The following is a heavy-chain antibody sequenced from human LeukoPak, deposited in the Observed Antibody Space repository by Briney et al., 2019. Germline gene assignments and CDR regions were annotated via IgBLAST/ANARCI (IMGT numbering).Heavy chain of an antibody. CDR3: ARSMVQGNWFDP. CDR1: GGTFRSYA. Sequence: SSVKLTCKASGGTFRSYAISRVRQAPGQGLEWMGGFIPIFGTANYAQKFQGRVTITADESTSTDYMELSSLRSEDTAVYYCARSMVQGNWFDPWGQGTLVTVSS. V-gene: IGHV1-69*01. D-gene: IGHD3-10*01. J-gene: IGHJ5*02. CDR2: FIPIFGTA.